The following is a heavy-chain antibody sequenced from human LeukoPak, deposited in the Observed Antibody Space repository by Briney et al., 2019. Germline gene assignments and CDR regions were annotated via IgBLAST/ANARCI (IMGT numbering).Heavy chain of an antibody. J-gene: IGHJ4*02. Sequence: GASVKVSCKASGYTFTSYGISWVRQAPGQGLEWMGWISAYNGNTNYAQKLQGRVTITADKSTSTAYMELSSLRSEDTAVYYCARDRGYSSSWYYFDYWGQGTLVTVSS. CDR1: GYTFTSYG. D-gene: IGHD6-13*01. CDR3: ARDRGYSSSWYYFDY. V-gene: IGHV1-18*01. CDR2: ISAYNGNT.